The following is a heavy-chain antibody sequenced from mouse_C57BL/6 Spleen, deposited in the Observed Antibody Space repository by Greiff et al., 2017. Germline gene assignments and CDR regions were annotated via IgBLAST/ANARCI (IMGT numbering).Heavy chain of an antibody. CDR3: ARSELGSYYYAMDY. CDR1: GYTFTSYW. Sequence: QVQLQQPGAELVKPGASVKLSCKASGYTFTSYWMHWVKQRPGRGLEWIGRIDPNSGGTKYNEKFKSKATLTVDKPSSTAYMQLSSLTPEDSAVYYCARSELGSYYYAMDYWGQGTSVTVSS. V-gene: IGHV1-72*01. D-gene: IGHD1-2*01. CDR2: IDPNSGGT. J-gene: IGHJ4*01.